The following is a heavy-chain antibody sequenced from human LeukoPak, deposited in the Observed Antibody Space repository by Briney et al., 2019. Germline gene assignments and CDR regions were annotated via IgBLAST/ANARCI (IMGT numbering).Heavy chain of an antibody. D-gene: IGHD3-22*01. J-gene: IGHJ3*02. Sequence: PGGSLRLSCAASGFTVSSNYMSWVRQAPGKGLEWVSVIYSGGSTYYADSVKGRFTISRDNSKNTLYLQMNSLRAEDTAVYYCARVGRWLLPRAFDIWGQGTMVTVSS. CDR1: GFTVSSNY. CDR2: IYSGGST. V-gene: IGHV3-53*01. CDR3: ARVGRWLLPRAFDI.